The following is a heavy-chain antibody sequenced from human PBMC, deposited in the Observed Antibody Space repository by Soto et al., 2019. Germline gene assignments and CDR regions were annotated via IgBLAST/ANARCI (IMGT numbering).Heavy chain of an antibody. J-gene: IGHJ4*02. Sequence: SETLSLTCTVSGGSISSSSYYWGWIRQPPGKGLEWIESIYYSGSTYYNPSLKSRVTISVDTSKNQFSLKLSSVTAADTAVYYCARHGYSSSWYTFDYCGQRTLVTVSS. CDR3: ARHGYSSSWYTFDY. CDR2: IYYSGST. CDR1: GGSISSSSYY. D-gene: IGHD6-13*01. V-gene: IGHV4-39*01.